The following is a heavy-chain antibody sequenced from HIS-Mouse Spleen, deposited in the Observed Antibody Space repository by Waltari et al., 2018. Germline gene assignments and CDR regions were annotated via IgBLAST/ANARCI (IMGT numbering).Heavy chain of an antibody. CDR3: ARDKGIGGASGAFDI. Sequence: QVQLVQSGAEVKKPGASVKVSCKASGYTFTGHDMHWVRQAPGQGLEWMGWINPNSGGTNYAQKFQGRVTMTRDTSISTAYMELSRLRSDDTAVYYCARDKGIGGASGAFDIWGQGTMVTVSS. CDR1: GYTFTGHD. D-gene: IGHD1-26*01. J-gene: IGHJ3*02. V-gene: IGHV1-2*02. CDR2: INPNSGGT.